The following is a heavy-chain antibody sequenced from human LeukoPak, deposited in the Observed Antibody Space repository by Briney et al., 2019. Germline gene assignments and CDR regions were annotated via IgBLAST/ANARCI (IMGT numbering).Heavy chain of an antibody. V-gene: IGHV3-21*01. CDR3: ARAGEPGYFDH. Sequence: PGGSLRLSCAASGFSFSDYSIDWVRQAPGKGLEWVSSISPSSRYIYYADSVKGRFTISRDNAKNSLYLQMNSLRAEDTAVYYCARAGEPGYFDHWGQGTLVTVSS. CDR1: GFSFSDYS. CDR2: ISPSSRYI. J-gene: IGHJ4*02. D-gene: IGHD3-10*01.